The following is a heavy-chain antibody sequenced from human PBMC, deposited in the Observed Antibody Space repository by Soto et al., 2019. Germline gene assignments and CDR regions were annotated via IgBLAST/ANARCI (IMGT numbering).Heavy chain of an antibody. Sequence: PWGCLGLSCAASGVTFSSYAMSWARQAPGKGLEWVSAISGSGGSTYYADSVKGRFTISRDNSKNTLYLQMNSLRAEDTAVYYCAKEAIVLMVYAITFDYWGQGTLVTVSS. V-gene: IGHV3-23*01. CDR1: GVTFSSYA. CDR3: AKEAIVLMVYAITFDY. CDR2: ISGSGGST. D-gene: IGHD2-8*01. J-gene: IGHJ4*02.